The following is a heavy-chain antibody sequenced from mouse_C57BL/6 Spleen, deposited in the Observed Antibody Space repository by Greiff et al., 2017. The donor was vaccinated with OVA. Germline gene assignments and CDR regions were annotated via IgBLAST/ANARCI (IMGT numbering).Heavy chain of an antibody. J-gene: IGHJ3*01. CDR2: IHPNSGST. V-gene: IGHV1-64*01. CDR3: ARVHYYGPWFAY. CDR1: GYTFTSYW. D-gene: IGHD1-2*01. Sequence: QVQLQQPGAELVKPGASVKLSCKASGYTFTSYWMHWVKQRPGQGLEWIGMIHPNSGSTNYNEKFKSKATLTVDKSSSTAYMQLSSLTSEDSAVYYCARVHYYGPWFAYWGQGTLVTVSA.